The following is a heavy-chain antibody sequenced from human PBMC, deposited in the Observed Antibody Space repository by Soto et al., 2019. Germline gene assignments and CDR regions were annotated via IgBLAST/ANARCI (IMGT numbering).Heavy chain of an antibody. J-gene: IGHJ4*02. CDR1: GGSISSGDYY. Sequence: SETLSLTCTVSGGSISSGDYYWSWIRQPPGKGLEWIGYIYYSGSTYYNPSLKSRVTISVDTSKNQFSLKLSSVTAADTAVYYCATSMIPGGYYFDYWGQGTLVTVSS. V-gene: IGHV4-30-4*01. CDR3: ATSMIPGGYYFDY. CDR2: IYYSGST. D-gene: IGHD3-22*01.